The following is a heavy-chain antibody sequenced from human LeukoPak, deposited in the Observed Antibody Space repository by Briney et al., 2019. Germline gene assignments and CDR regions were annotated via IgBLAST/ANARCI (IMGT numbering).Heavy chain of an antibody. Sequence: GGSLRLSCAASGFTFSRYAMSWVRQAPGKGLEWVSAISGSGGSTYYADSVKGRFTISRDNSKNTLYLRMNGLRAEDTAVYYCARGLAYYYDSSGLDYWGQGTLVTVSS. D-gene: IGHD3-22*01. CDR2: ISGSGGST. V-gene: IGHV3-23*01. CDR1: GFTFSRYA. J-gene: IGHJ4*02. CDR3: ARGLAYYYDSSGLDY.